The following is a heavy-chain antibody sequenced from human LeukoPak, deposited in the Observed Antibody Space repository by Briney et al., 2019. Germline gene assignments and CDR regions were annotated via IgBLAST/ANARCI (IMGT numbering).Heavy chain of an antibody. CDR1: GGSISSYY. CDR3: ARESQSAFDI. J-gene: IGHJ3*02. CDR2: TYYRSKWYN. Sequence: SETLSLTCTVSGGSISSYYWSWIRQSPSRGLEWLGRTYYRSKWYNDYAVSVKSRIIINPDTSKNQFSLQLNSVTPEDTAVYYCARESQSAFDIWGQGTMVTVSS. V-gene: IGHV6-1*01.